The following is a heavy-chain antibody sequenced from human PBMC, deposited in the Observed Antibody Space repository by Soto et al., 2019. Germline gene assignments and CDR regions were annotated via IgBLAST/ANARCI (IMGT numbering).Heavy chain of an antibody. D-gene: IGHD3-3*01. CDR2: IWYDGSNK. CDR1: GFTFSSDG. Sequence: GGSLILSCAAAGFTFSSDGRHWLRQAPGKGLEWVAVIWYDGSNKYYADSVKGRFTISRDNSKNTLYRQMNSLRAEDTAVYYCARDGGGSEYSDFWSGYPWFDPWGQGTLVSVSS. V-gene: IGHV3-33*01. J-gene: IGHJ5*02. CDR3: ARDGGGSEYSDFWSGYPWFDP.